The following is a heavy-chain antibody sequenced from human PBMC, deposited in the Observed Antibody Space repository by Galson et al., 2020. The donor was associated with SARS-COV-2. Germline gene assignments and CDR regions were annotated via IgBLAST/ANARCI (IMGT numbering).Heavy chain of an antibody. CDR2: ISHSGGT. D-gene: IGHD4-17*01. V-gene: IGHV4-30-2*01. CDR1: ETPISSSSYS. CDR3: ARLHYGEYAPEAFDI. J-gene: IGHJ3*02. Sequence: SEPLSSPCALPETPISSSSYSWNWIRQPPGKGLEWIGYISHSGGTYYNPSLTSRVTISGDRSKNQISLRLGSVTAADTAVYYCARLHYGEYAPEAFDIWGPGTSVTVSS.